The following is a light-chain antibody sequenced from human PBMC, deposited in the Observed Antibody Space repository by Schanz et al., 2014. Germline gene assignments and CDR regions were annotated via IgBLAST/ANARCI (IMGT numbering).Light chain of an antibody. CDR1: TRDVANHNI. Sequence: QSALTQPASVSGSPGQSITISCTGTTRDVANHNIVSWYQQHPGKAPKLMIYDVSNRPSGVSNRFSGSKSGNTASLTISGLQAEDEADYYCCSYAGSSTGWVFGGGTQLTVL. CDR2: DVS. CDR3: CSYAGSSTGWV. V-gene: IGLV2-23*02. J-gene: IGLJ3*02.